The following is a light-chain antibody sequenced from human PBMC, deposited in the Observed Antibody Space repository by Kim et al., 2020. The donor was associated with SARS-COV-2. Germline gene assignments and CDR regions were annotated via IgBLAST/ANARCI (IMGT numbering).Light chain of an antibody. V-gene: IGLV6-57*03. CDR2: EDN. J-gene: IGLJ3*02. CDR3: QSYDSSTPCV. CDR1: SGSIASNY. Sequence: TVTSSCTRSSGSIASNYVQWYQQRPGSAPSTVIYEDNQRPSGVPARFSGSIDSSSNSASLTISGLRTEDEADYYCQSYDSSTPCVFGGGTKLTVL.